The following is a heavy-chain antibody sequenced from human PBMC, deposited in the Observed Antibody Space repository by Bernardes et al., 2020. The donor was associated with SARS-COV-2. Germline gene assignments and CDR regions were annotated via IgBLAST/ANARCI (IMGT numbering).Heavy chain of an antibody. CDR2: IYYSGST. CDR1: GGSISSGDYY. CDR3: AREGEGEYQLLNDAFDI. D-gene: IGHD2-2*01. J-gene: IGHJ3*02. Sequence: SETLSLTCTVSGGSISSGDYYWSWIRQPPGKGLEWIGYIYYSGSTYYNPSLKSRVTISVDTSKNQFSLKLSSVTAADTAVYYCAREGEGEYQLLNDAFDIWGQGTMVTVSS. V-gene: IGHV4-30-4*01.